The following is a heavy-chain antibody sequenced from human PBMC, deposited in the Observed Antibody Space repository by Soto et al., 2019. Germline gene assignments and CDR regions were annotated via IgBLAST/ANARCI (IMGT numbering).Heavy chain of an antibody. CDR3: ARRDGGYSYGVDY. CDR1: GYTFTNYY. J-gene: IGHJ4*02. Sequence: QVQLVHSGAEVKKPGASVKVSCKASGYTFTNYYMHWVRQAPGQGLEWMGIINPSGGSTSYAQKFQGRVTMTRDTSTSTVYMELSRLRSDDTAVYYCARRDGGYSYGVDYWGQGTLVTVSS. D-gene: IGHD5-18*01. V-gene: IGHV1-46*01. CDR2: INPSGGST.